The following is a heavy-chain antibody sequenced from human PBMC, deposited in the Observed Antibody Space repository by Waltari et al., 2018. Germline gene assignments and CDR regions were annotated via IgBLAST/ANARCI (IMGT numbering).Heavy chain of an antibody. V-gene: IGHV1-8*02. Sequence: QVQLVQSGAEVKRPGSSVKVSCKASGGPFRSYDITWVRQAPGQGLEWVGGIIPQTGRTTFARKFCGRVTMTRNTSISTAYMELSSLRSEDTAVYYCARCAGLYSSSSLVSRNWFDPWGQGTLVTVSS. CDR2: IIPQTGRT. J-gene: IGHJ5*02. CDR1: GGPFRSYD. D-gene: IGHD6-6*01. CDR3: ARCAGLYSSSSLVSRNWFDP.